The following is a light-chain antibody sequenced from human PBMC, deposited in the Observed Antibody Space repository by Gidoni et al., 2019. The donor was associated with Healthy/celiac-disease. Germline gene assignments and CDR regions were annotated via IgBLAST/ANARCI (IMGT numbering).Light chain of an antibody. V-gene: IGLV2-11*01. CDR1: SSDVGGYNY. Sequence: QSALTQPRSVSGSPGQSVTISCTGTSSDVGGYNYVSWYQQQPGKAPKLMIYDVSKRPSGGPDRFSGSKSGNTASLTISGLQAEDEADYYCCSYAGSYTVVFGGGTKLTVL. J-gene: IGLJ2*01. CDR3: CSYAGSYTVV. CDR2: DVS.